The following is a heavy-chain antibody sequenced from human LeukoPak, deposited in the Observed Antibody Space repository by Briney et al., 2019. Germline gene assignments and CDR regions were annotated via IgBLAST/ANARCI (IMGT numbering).Heavy chain of an antibody. V-gene: IGHV6-1*01. Sequence: QTLSLTCAISGDSVSSKSATWNWIRQSPSRGLEWLGKTYYRSKWGNDYAVSVESRITINPDTSKNQFSLQLNSVTPEDTAVYYCARDPRISSGWYFDYWGQGTLVTVSS. CDR3: ARDPRISSGWYFDY. D-gene: IGHD6-25*01. J-gene: IGHJ4*02. CDR1: GDSVSSKSAT. CDR2: TYYRSKWGN.